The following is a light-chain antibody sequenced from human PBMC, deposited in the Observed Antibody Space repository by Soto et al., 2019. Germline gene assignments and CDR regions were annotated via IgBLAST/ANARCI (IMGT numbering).Light chain of an antibody. CDR3: HLYGASPPT. Sequence: EVVLTQSPGTLSLSPGERATLSCRASQSVSSSDLAWYQQKPGQAPRLLISGASGRATGIPDRFRASGSGTDFTLTISRLEPEDSAVFYCHLYGASPPTFGQGTKVDI. J-gene: IGKJ3*01. CDR2: GAS. V-gene: IGKV3-20*01. CDR1: QSVSSSD.